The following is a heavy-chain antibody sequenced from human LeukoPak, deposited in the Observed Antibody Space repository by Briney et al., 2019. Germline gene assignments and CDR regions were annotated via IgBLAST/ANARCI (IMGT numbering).Heavy chain of an antibody. Sequence: ASVKVSCKASGYTFTDYYIHWLRQARGQGLEWMGWIIPNNGGTNYAPKFRGRVTMTRDTSISTAYMELSRLRSDGTAVDYCARGLSIEGYNFNYWGQGSLVTVSS. CDR2: IIPNNGGT. CDR3: ARGLSIEGYNFNY. D-gene: IGHD5-24*01. CDR1: GYTFTDYY. J-gene: IGHJ4*02. V-gene: IGHV1-2*02.